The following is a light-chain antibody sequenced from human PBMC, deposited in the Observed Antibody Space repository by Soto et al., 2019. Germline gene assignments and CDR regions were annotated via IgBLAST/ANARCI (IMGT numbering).Light chain of an antibody. CDR2: GAS. Sequence: EIVVTQSPATLSVSPGERATLSCRASQSFNTNFAWYQQKPGQAPRLLIYGASNRATGIPDRFSGSGSGTDFTLTISRLEPEDFAVYYCQQYGSSGTFGQGTKVDI. CDR3: QQYGSSGT. CDR1: QSFNTN. J-gene: IGKJ1*01. V-gene: IGKV3-20*01.